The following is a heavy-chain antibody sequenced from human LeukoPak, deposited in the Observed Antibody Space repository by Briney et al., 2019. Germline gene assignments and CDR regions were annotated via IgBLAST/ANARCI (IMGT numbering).Heavy chain of an antibody. V-gene: IGHV1-18*04. CDR1: GYTFTSHG. CDR2: ISTYNVNT. Sequence: ASVKVSCKASGYTFTSHGITWVRQAPGQGLEWMGWISTYNVNTNYAQKLQGRVTMTTDTSTSTAYMELRSLRSDDTAVYYCARDQWYYDSSGYPDYWGQGTLVTVSS. J-gene: IGHJ4*02. D-gene: IGHD3-22*01. CDR3: ARDQWYYDSSGYPDY.